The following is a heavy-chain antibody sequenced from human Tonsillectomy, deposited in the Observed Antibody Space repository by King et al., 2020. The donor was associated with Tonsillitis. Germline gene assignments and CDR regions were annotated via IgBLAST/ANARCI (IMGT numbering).Heavy chain of an antibody. CDR3: ARTRRVTVFGVARGYFDL. CDR2: INHSGST. Sequence: VQLQQWGAGLLKPSETLSLTCAVYGGSFSGYYWTWIRQPPGKGLEWIGEINHSGSTNYNPSLKSRVTVSVDTSKNQFSLNLNSVTAADTAVYYCARTRRVTVFGVARGYFDLWGRGTLVTVSS. J-gene: IGHJ2*01. CDR1: GGSFSGYY. D-gene: IGHD3-3*01. V-gene: IGHV4-34*01.